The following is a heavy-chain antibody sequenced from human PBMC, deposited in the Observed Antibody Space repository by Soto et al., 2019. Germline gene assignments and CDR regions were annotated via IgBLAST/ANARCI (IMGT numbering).Heavy chain of an antibody. D-gene: IGHD6-13*01. V-gene: IGHV1-18*01. J-gene: IGHJ6*03. CDR3: GRDRGVPLPVAGTTQYYYYMDV. Sequence: QAQLVQSGGEVKKPGASVKVSCKASGYSFTNYGITWVRQAPGQGFERMGWISAYNGDINYAHKLQGRATMTTDASTCTAFLELMILRSDDTAVYYCGRDRGVPLPVAGTTQYYYYMDVWGKGTTVTVSS. CDR2: ISAYNGDI. CDR1: GYSFTNYG.